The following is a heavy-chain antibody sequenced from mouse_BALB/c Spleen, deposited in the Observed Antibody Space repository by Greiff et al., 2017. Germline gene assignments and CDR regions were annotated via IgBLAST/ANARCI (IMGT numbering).Heavy chain of an antibody. V-gene: IGHV5-4*02. D-gene: IGHD2-4*01. J-gene: IGHJ3*01. CDR1: GFTFSDYY. CDR3: ARGGDYDGAY. Sequence: EVQLVESGGGLVKPGGSLKLSCAASGFTFSDYYMYWVRQTPEKRLEWVATISDGGSYTYYPDSVKGRFTISRDNAKNNLYLQMSSLKSEDTAMYYCARGGDYDGAYWGQGTLVTVSA. CDR2: ISDGGSYT.